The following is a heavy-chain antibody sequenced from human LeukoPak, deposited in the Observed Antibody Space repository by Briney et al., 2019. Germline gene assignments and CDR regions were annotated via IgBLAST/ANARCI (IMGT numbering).Heavy chain of an antibody. J-gene: IGHJ3*02. V-gene: IGHV3-23*01. Sequence: PGGSLRLSCAASGFTFSSYAMSWVRQAPGKGLEWVSAISGSGGSTYYADSVKGRFTISRDNSKNTLYLQMNSLRAEDTAVYYCAKDPQGIAARPGAFDIWGQGTMVTVSS. CDR2: ISGSGGST. D-gene: IGHD6-6*01. CDR1: GFTFSSYA. CDR3: AKDPQGIAARPGAFDI.